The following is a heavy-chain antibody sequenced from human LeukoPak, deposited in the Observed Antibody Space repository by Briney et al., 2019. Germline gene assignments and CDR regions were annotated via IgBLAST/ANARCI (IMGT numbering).Heavy chain of an antibody. CDR3: ARDLTYGDTNWFDP. J-gene: IGHJ5*02. V-gene: IGHV3-21*01. CDR1: GFTFSSYA. Sequence: GGSLRLSCAASGFTFSSYAMSWVRQAPGRGLEWVSSISSSSYIYYADSVKGRFTISRDNAKNSLYLQMNSLRAEDTAVYYCARDLTYGDTNWFDPWGQGTLVTVSS. CDR2: ISSSSYI. D-gene: IGHD4-17*01.